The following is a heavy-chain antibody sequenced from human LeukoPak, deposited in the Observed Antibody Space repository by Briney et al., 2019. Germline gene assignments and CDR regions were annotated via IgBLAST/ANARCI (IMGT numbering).Heavy chain of an antibody. CDR1: GFTFSSYA. V-gene: IGHV3-30-3*01. D-gene: IGHD4-11*01. CDR3: ARDSGDYSEDY. Sequence: GGSLRLSCAASGFTFSSYAMHWVRQAPGEGLEWVAVISYDGSNKYYADSVKGRFTISRDNSKNTLYLQMNSLRAEDTAVYYCARDSGDYSEDYWGQGTLVTVSS. CDR2: ISYDGSNK. J-gene: IGHJ4*02.